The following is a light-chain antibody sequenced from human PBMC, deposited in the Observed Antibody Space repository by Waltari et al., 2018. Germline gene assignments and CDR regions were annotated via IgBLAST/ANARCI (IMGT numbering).Light chain of an antibody. CDR2: DVS. CDR1: SSAVGGYTY. CDR3: SSYTSSSTLV. J-gene: IGLJ2*01. V-gene: IGLV2-14*03. Sequence: QSALTQPASVSGSPGQSITIPCTGTSSAVGGYTYVSWYQQHPGKAPKRMIYDVSNRPSGVSNRFSGSKSGNTASLTISGLQAEDEADYYCSSYTSSSTLVFGGGTKLTVL.